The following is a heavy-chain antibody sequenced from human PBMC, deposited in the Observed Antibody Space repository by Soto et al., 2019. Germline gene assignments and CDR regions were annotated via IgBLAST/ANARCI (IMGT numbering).Heavy chain of an antibody. CDR1: GFTFSRYS. CDR2: ISSSSSTI. V-gene: IGHV3-48*01. CDR3: ARVAEGRIAVAGRGAFDI. Sequence: GGSLILSFTASGFTFSRYSMNWVRQAPGKGLEWVSYISSSSSTIYYADSVKGRFTISRDNAKNSLYLQMNSVRAEDTAGYYCARVAEGRIAVAGRGAFDIWGQGTMVTVSS. D-gene: IGHD6-19*01. J-gene: IGHJ3*02.